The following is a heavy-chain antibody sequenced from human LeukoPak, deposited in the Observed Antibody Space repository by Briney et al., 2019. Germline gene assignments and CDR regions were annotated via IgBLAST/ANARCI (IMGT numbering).Heavy chain of an antibody. D-gene: IGHD6-19*01. J-gene: IGHJ4*02. CDR1: GFTFSSYA. Sequence: GGSLRLSCAASGFTFSSYAMHWVRQAPGKGLEWVAVISYDGSNKHYADSVKGRFTISRDNSKNTLYLQMNSLRAEDTAVYYCARDVSNSGWPYYFDYWGQGTLVTVSS. CDR2: ISYDGSNK. CDR3: ARDVSNSGWPYYFDY. V-gene: IGHV3-30-3*01.